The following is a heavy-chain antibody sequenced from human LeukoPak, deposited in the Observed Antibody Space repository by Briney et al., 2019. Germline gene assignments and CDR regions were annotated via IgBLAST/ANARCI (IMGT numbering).Heavy chain of an antibody. J-gene: IGHJ5*02. CDR1: GYTFTVYY. V-gene: IGHV1-8*03. CDR3: ARNNWFDA. Sequence: GPSVKVSCTASGYTFTVYYMHWVRQAPGQGREWMGWINPNSGNTGYAQKFQGRVTITRNTSISTAYMELSSLRSEDTAVYYCARNNWFDAWGQGTLVTVS. CDR2: INPNSGNT.